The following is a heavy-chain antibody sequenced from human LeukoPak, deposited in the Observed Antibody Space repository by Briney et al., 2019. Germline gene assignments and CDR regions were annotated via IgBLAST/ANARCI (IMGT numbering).Heavy chain of an antibody. CDR2: IYSGGST. V-gene: IGHV3-53*01. Sequence: GGSLRLSCAASGFTVSSNYMSWVRQAPGKGLEWVSVIYSGGSTYYADSVKGRFTISRDNSKNTLYLQMNSLRAEDTAVYYCARDCGSGDDAFDIWGQGTMVTVSS. J-gene: IGHJ3*02. CDR1: GFTVSSNY. CDR3: ARDCGSGDDAFDI. D-gene: IGHD3-16*01.